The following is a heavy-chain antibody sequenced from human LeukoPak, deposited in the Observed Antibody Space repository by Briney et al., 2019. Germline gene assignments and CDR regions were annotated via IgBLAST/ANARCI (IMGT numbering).Heavy chain of an antibody. D-gene: IGHD1-26*01. J-gene: IGHJ4*02. CDR1: GGSISSY. CDR3: ARGSLVGATTPFDY. V-gene: IGHV4-4*07. CDR2: IYGSGTT. Sequence: SETLSLTCTVSGGSISSYWSWIRQPAGKGLEWIGRIYGSGTTTYNPSLKSRVTMSVDTSKNQFSLKLSSVTAADTAVYYCARGSLVGATTPFDYWGQGTLVTVSS.